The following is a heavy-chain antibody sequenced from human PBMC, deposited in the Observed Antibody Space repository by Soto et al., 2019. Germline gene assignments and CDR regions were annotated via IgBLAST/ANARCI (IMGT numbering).Heavy chain of an antibody. Sequence: EVQLLESGGGLVQPGGSLRLSCAASGFTFSSYAMSWVRQAPGKGLEWVSAISGSGGSTYYADSVNGRFTISRDNSKNTLYLQMNRLRAEDTALYYCALEGGYSYGDGGHYDYWGQGTLVTVSS. CDR3: ALEGGYSYGDGGHYDY. CDR2: ISGSGGST. CDR1: GFTFSSYA. D-gene: IGHD5-18*01. V-gene: IGHV3-23*01. J-gene: IGHJ4*02.